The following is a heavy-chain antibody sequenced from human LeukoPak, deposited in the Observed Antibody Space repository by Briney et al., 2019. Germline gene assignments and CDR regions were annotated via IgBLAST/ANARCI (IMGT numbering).Heavy chain of an antibody. J-gene: IGHJ4*02. CDR2: IYYGGTT. D-gene: IGHD1-26*01. CDR1: GASISSYY. CDR3: ASGRPLGFDY. V-gene: IGHV4-59*01. Sequence: SETLSLTCTVSGASISSYYWTWIRQPPGKGLEWIGYIYYGGTTNYNPSLKSRVTISVDTSKNQFSLKLSSVTAADTAVYYCASGRPLGFDYWGQGTLVTVSS.